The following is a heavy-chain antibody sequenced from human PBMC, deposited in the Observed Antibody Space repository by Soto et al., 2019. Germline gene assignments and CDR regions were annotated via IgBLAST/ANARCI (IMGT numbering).Heavy chain of an antibody. CDR3: ARGGFRGYNYGYDY. V-gene: IGHV4-30-4*01. D-gene: IGHD5-18*01. J-gene: IGHJ4*02. CDR2: IYYSGST. CDR1: GGSISSGDYY. Sequence: SETLSLTCTVSGGSISSGDYYWSWIRQPPGKGLEWIGYIYYSGSTHYNPSLKSRVTISVDTSKNQFSLKLSSVTAADTAVYYCARGGFRGYNYGYDYWGQGTLVTVSS.